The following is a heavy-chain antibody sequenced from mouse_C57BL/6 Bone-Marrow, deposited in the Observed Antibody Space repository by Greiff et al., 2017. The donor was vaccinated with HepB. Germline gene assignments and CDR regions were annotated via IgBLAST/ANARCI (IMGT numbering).Heavy chain of an antibody. J-gene: IGHJ2*01. V-gene: IGHV1-50*01. D-gene: IGHD2-3*01. Sequence: QVQLQQPGAELVKPGASVKLSCKASGYTFTSYWTQWVKQRPGQGLEWIGEIDPSDSYTNYNQKFKGKATLTVDTSSSTAYMQLSSLTSEDSAVYYCARFGMGANYFDYWGQGTTLTVSS. CDR2: IDPSDSYT. CDR1: GYTFTSYW. CDR3: ARFGMGANYFDY.